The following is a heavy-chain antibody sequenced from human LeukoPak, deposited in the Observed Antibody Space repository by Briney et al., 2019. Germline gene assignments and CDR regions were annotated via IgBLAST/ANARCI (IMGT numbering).Heavy chain of an antibody. J-gene: IGHJ4*02. CDR1: GFTVSSNY. V-gene: IGHV3-53*01. CDR3: ARALPYYYDSSGYQDY. Sequence: PGGSLRLSCAASGFTVSSNYMSWVRQAPGKGLEWVSVIYSGGSTYYADSVKGRFTISRDNSKNTLYLQMNSLRAGDTAVYYCARALPYYYDSSGYQDYWGQGTLVTVSS. D-gene: IGHD3-22*01. CDR2: IYSGGST.